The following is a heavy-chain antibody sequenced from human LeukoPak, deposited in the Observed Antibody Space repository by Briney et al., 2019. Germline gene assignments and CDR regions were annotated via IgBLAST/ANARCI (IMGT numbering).Heavy chain of an antibody. CDR2: IYYNGNT. D-gene: IGHD3-22*01. J-gene: IGHJ3*02. CDR3: VRGNYDNRGYSNAFDI. V-gene: IGHV4-59*01. CDR1: GASISSSY. Sequence: SGTLSLTCTVSGASISSSYWSWIRQPPRKRLEWIGYIYYNGNTSSNPSLKSRVTISADTSKNQFSLRLSSVTAADSAVYYCVRGNYDNRGYSNAFDIWGQGAVVTVSS.